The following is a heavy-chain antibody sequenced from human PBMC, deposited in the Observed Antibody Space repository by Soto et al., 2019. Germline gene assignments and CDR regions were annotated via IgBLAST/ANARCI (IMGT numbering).Heavy chain of an antibody. Sequence: GGSLRLSCAASGFTFSSYSMNWVRQAPGKGQEWVSYISSSSSTIYYADSVKGRFTISRDNAKNSLYLQMNSLRDEDTAVYYCARGGYSYGFYRRISHYYFDYWGQGT. D-gene: IGHD5-18*01. J-gene: IGHJ4*02. V-gene: IGHV3-48*02. CDR3: ARGGYSYGFYRRISHYYFDY. CDR1: GFTFSSYS. CDR2: ISSSSSTI.